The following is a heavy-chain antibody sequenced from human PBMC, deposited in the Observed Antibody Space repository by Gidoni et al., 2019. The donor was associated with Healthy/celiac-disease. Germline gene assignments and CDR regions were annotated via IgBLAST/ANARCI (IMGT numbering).Heavy chain of an antibody. CDR2: IYYSGST. V-gene: IGHV4-39*01. CDR1: GGPLSSSSYY. CDR3: ARHGRYDFWSGYSVTYYFDY. Sequence: QLQLQESGPGLVKPSETLSLPCTVSGGPLSSSSYYWGWIRQPPGKGLEWIGSIYYSGSTYYNPSLKSRVTISVDTSKNQFSLKLSSVTAADTAVYYCARHGRYDFWSGYSVTYYFDYWGQGTLVTVSS. D-gene: IGHD3-3*01. J-gene: IGHJ4*02.